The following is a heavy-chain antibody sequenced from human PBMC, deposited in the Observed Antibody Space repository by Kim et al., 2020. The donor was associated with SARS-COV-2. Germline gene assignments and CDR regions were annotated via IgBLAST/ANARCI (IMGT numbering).Heavy chain of an antibody. CDR2: ISDSGSST. CDR3: AKKVPGGAFDI. J-gene: IGHJ3*02. CDR1: GFTFSSYA. V-gene: IGHV3-23*01. Sequence: GGSLRLSCATSGFTFSSYAMTWVRQAPGKGLEWVSTISDSGSSTYYADSVKGRFTISRDNSKNTLHLQMNSLRAEDTAVYYCAKKVPGGAFDIWGQGTMVTVSS. D-gene: IGHD1-1*01.